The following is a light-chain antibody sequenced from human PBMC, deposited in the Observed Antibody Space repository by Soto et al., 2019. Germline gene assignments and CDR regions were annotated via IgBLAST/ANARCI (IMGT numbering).Light chain of an antibody. V-gene: IGKV3-15*01. CDR1: QSVSSN. Sequence: DIVMTQSPATLSVSPGERATLSCRASQSVSSNLAWYQQKPGQAPRLLXSGAXTRATGIPARLSGSGSGTEFTLTISSLRSEDFGVYYCQQYDNWPITFGQGTRLEIK. J-gene: IGKJ5*01. CDR3: QQYDNWPIT. CDR2: GAX.